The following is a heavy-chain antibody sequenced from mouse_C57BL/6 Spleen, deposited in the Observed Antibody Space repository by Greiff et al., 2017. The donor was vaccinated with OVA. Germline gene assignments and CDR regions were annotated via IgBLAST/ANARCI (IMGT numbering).Heavy chain of an antibody. CDR2: ISDGGSYT. D-gene: IGHD2-4*01. J-gene: IGHJ4*01. CDR3: ARDVITTYYYAMNY. V-gene: IGHV5-4*01. CDR1: GFTFSSYA. Sequence: EVQLVESGGGLVKPGGSLKLSCAASGFTFSSYAMSWVRQTPEKRLEWVATISDGGSYTYYPDNVKGRFTISRDNAKNNLYLQMSHLKSEDTAMYYCARDVITTYYYAMNYGGQGTSVTVSS.